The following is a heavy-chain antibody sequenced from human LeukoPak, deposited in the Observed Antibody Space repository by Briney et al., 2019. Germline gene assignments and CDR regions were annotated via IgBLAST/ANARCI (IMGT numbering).Heavy chain of an antibody. J-gene: IGHJ5*02. CDR1: GGTFSSYA. D-gene: IGHD3-10*01. V-gene: IGHV1-69*05. CDR2: IIPIFGTA. CDR3: ATQPLWFGELRLWFDP. Sequence: GASVKVSCKASGGTFSSYAISWVRQAPGQGLEWMGGIIPIFGTANYAQKFQGRVTITTDESTSTAYMELSSLRPEDTAVYYCATQPLWFGELRLWFDPWGQGTLVTVSS.